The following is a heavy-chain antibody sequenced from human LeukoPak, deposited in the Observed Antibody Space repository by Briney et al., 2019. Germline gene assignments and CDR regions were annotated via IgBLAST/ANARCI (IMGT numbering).Heavy chain of an antibody. Sequence: GASVKVSCKASGYTFTGYYMHWVRQAPGQGLEWMGWINPNSGDTNYAQKFQGRVPMTRDTSISTAYMELSRLRSDDTAVYYCARGQMVRGVNYDYWGQGTLVTVSS. CDR2: INPNSGDT. V-gene: IGHV1-2*02. D-gene: IGHD3-10*01. CDR1: GYTFTGYY. J-gene: IGHJ4*02. CDR3: ARGQMVRGVNYDY.